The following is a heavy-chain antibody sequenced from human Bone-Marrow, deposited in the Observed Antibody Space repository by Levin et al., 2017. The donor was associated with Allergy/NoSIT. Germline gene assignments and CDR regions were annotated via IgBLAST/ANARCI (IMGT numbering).Heavy chain of an antibody. J-gene: IGHJ6*02. D-gene: IGHD1-26*01. CDR3: ARSLPIADYSLDG. V-gene: IGHV4-59*01. CDR2: IFYTGTT. Sequence: PSETLSLTCTVSGGSISPYYWSWIRQSPGKGLEWIGYIFYTGTTNYNPSLKSRVTISLDTSERQFSLRLRSVTAADTAVYYCARSLPIADYSLDGWGQGTTVTVSS. CDR1: GGSISPYY.